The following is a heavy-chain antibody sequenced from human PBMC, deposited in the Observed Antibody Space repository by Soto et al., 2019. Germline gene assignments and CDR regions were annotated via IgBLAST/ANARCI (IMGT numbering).Heavy chain of an antibody. CDR3: AKYGKGAAGFDY. V-gene: IGHV3-30*18. Sequence: PEWSLRLSCAASGFTFSSYGMHWVRQAPGKGLEWVAVISYDGSNKYYADSVKGRFTISRDNSKNTLYLQMNSLRAEDTAVYYCAKYGKGAAGFDYWGQGTLVTVSS. D-gene: IGHD6-13*01. CDR1: GFTFSSYG. CDR2: ISYDGSNK. J-gene: IGHJ4*02.